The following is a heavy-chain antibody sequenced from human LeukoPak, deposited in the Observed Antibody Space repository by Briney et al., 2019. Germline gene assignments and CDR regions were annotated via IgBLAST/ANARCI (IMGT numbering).Heavy chain of an antibody. V-gene: IGHV4-38-2*02. CDR2: MFHSGTT. J-gene: IGHJ4*02. CDR1: GYSISSGYY. D-gene: IGHD2/OR15-2a*01. Sequence: SETLSLTCTVSGYSISSGYYWAWIRPPPGKGLEWIGNMFHSGTTAYNPSLKSRVTISKDTSKNQFSLNLRFVTAADTAVYYCASMNYFTASWGQGTLVTVSS. CDR3: ASMNYFTAS.